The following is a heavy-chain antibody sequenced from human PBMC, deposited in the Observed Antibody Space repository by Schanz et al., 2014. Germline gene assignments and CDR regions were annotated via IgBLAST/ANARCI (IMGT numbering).Heavy chain of an antibody. Sequence: EVQLVASGGGLVQPGRSLRLSCAASGFAVDNYYMSCVRQAPGRGLEWVSIIFTDGRTYYADSVKGRFTISRDSSKNTLFLQMNSLRTEDTAVYYCARLDPYCRSGTCSRAFDFWGQGTLVTVSS. CDR3: ARLDPYCRSGTCSRAFDF. CDR2: IFTDGRT. V-gene: IGHV3-66*02. J-gene: IGHJ4*02. D-gene: IGHD2-15*01. CDR1: GFAVDNYY.